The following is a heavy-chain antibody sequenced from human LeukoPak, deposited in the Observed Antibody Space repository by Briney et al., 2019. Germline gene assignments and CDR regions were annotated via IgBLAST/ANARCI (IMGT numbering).Heavy chain of an antibody. CDR3: ARDPGSFPGYYFDY. CDR2: ISSNGGST. V-gene: IGHV3-64*01. D-gene: IGHD6-13*01. CDR1: GFTFSTYA. J-gene: IGHJ4*02. Sequence: GGSLRLSCAASGFTFSTYAMSWVRQAPGKGLEYVSAISSNGGSTYYANSVKGRFTISRDNSKNTLYLQMGSLRAEDMAVYYCARDPGSFPGYYFDYWGQGTLVTVSS.